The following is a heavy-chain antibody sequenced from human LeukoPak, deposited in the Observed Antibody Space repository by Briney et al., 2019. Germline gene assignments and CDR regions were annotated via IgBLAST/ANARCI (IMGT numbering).Heavy chain of an antibody. V-gene: IGHV4-39*07. J-gene: IGHJ6*03. Sequence: PSETLSLTCTASGGSISGSYYWGWIRQPPGKGLEWIGSIYYSGSTYYNPSLKSRVTISVDTSKNQFSLKLSSVTAADTAVYYCARGSEDVIWSGYYTNYYYMDVWGKGITVTVSS. CDR1: GGSISGSYY. CDR3: ARGSEDVIWSGYYTNYYYMDV. CDR2: IYYSGST. D-gene: IGHD3-3*01.